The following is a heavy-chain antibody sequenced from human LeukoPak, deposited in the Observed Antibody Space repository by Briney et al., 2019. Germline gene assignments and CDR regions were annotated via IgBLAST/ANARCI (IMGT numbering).Heavy chain of an antibody. CDR3: ARGTFGTTPTHYGMDV. CDR1: GFTFSDHY. D-gene: IGHD1-1*01. CDR2: TRNKANSYTT. J-gene: IGHJ6*02. V-gene: IGHV3-72*01. Sequence: TGGSLRLSCAASGFTFSDHYMDWVRQAPGKGLKWVGRTRNKANSYTTEYAASVKGRFTISRDDSKNSLYLQMNSLKTEDTAVYYCARGTFGTTPTHYGMDVWGQGTTVTVSS.